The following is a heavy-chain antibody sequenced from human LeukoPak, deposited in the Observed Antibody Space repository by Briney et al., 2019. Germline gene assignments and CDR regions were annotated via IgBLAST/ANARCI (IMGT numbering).Heavy chain of an antibody. D-gene: IGHD5-18*01. Sequence: PGGSLRLSCTTPGFNFGDHAMTWVRQAPGKGLEWVGFIRSKAYRGTTEYAASVKGRFTISRDDSKSVVYLQMNSLKSEDTAVYYCSRGPIQLWVHNGVDVWGQGTTVTVSS. CDR3: SRGPIQLWVHNGVDV. CDR2: IRSKAYRGTT. CDR1: GFNFGDHA. J-gene: IGHJ6*02. V-gene: IGHV3-49*04.